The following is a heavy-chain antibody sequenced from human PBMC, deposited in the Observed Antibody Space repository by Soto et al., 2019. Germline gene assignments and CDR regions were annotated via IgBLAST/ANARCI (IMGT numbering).Heavy chain of an antibody. D-gene: IGHD4-17*01. CDR3: ARTTAVPNTLRSRYFFDY. CDR1: GGSVSNKTYY. J-gene: IGHJ4*02. CDR2: VYYSGTT. Sequence: PSETLSLTCTVSGGSVSNKTYYWSWIRQPPGKRLEWIGYVYYSGTTNYNPSLKSRVTISVDLSKNQFSLRLSSVTTADTALYYCARTTAVPNTLRSRYFFDYWGQGTLVTVSS. V-gene: IGHV4-61*01.